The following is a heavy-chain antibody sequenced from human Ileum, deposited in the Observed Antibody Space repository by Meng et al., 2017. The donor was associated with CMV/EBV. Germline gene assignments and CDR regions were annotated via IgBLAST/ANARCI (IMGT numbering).Heavy chain of an antibody. J-gene: IGHJ5*02. Sequence: ASVKVSCKASGYSFTSFDINWVRQATGQGLERLGWMNPDSGTTGYAQKFQDRVTLTRDTSISTAYMELNSLESDDTAVYYCARDYGGNSGWFDPWGQGTQVTVSS. CDR1: GYSFTSFD. CDR2: MNPDSGTT. CDR3: ARDYGGNSGWFDP. V-gene: IGHV1-8*01. D-gene: IGHD4-23*01.